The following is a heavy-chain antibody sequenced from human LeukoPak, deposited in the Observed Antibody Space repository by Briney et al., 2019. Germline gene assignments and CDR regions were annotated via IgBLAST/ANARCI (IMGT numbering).Heavy chain of an antibody. V-gene: IGHV3-21*01. CDR3: ARRGLQWLVYYLDY. CDR2: ISSSSRYI. J-gene: IGHJ4*02. CDR1: GLTFSNFG. Sequence: PGGSLRLSCAASGLTFSNFGMHWVRQAPGKGLEWVSSISSSSRYIYYADSAKGRFTISRDNAKNSLSLQMNSLRAEDTAVYYCARRGLQWLVYYLDYWGQGTLDTVSS. D-gene: IGHD6-19*01.